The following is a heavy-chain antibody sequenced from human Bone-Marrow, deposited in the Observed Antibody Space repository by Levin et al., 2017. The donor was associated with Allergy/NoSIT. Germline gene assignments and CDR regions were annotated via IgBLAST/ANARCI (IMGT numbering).Heavy chain of an antibody. J-gene: IGHJ3*02. Sequence: GGSLRLSCAASGFTFSSYAMHWVRQAPGKGLEWVAVISYDGSNKYYADSVKGRFTISRDNSKNTLYLQMNSLRAEDTAVYYCARSGPIRTPPRDDAFDIWGQGTMVTVSS. D-gene: IGHD1-26*01. V-gene: IGHV3-30*04. CDR3: ARSGPIRTPPRDDAFDI. CDR2: ISYDGSNK. CDR1: GFTFSSYA.